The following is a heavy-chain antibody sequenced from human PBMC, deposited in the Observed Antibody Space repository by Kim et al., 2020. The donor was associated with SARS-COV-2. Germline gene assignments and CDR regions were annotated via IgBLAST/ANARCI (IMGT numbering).Heavy chain of an antibody. CDR3: ARGRDFWDPDAFDI. Sequence: NPSPKSRVPISVATSKNQFSLKLSSVTAADTAVYYCARGRDFWDPDAFDIWGQGTMVTVSS. J-gene: IGHJ3*02. V-gene: IGHV4-34*01. D-gene: IGHD3-3*01.